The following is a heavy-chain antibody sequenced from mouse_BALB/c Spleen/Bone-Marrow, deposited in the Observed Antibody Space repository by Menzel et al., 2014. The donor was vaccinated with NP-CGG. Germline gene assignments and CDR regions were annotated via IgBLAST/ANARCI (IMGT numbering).Heavy chain of an antibody. CDR3: ARGRWYY. V-gene: IGHV1-22*01. Sequence: EVHLVESGPELVKPGASVKISCKTSGYTFSDYTLHWVKQSHGKSLEWIGGVNPNIGGTSYNQKFKGKASLTVNKSSTTAYMELRSLTSDDSAVYYCARGRWYYWGQGTTLTVSS. D-gene: IGHD2-3*01. CDR2: VNPNIGGT. J-gene: IGHJ2*01. CDR1: GYTFSDYT.